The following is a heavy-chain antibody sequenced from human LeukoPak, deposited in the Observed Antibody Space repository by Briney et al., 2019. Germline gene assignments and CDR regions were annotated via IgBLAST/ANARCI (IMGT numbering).Heavy chain of an antibody. J-gene: IGHJ5*02. CDR3: ATEQAGYSSSWYRNWFDP. CDR1: GYTLTELS. V-gene: IGHV1-24*01. D-gene: IGHD6-13*01. CDR2: FDPEDGET. Sequence: ASVKVSCKVSGYTLTELSMHWVRRAPGKGLEWMGGFDPEDGETIYAQKFQGRVTMTEDTSTDTAYMELSSLRSEDTAVYYCATEQAGYSSSWYRNWFDPWGQGTLVTVSS.